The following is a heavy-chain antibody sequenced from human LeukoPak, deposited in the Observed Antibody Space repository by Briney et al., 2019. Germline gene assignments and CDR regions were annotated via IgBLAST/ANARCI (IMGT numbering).Heavy chain of an antibody. CDR2: IWYDGSNK. D-gene: IGHD3-22*01. J-gene: IGHJ1*01. CDR1: GFTFSSYG. V-gene: IGHV3-33*06. Sequence: GGSLRLSCAASGFTFSSYGMHWVRQAPGKGLEWVAVIWYDGSNKYYADSVKGRFSISRDNSKKTLNLQMNSLRAEDTAVYYCAKDGYDSSGYYSPEYFQHWGQGTLVTVSS. CDR3: AKDGYDSSGYYSPEYFQH.